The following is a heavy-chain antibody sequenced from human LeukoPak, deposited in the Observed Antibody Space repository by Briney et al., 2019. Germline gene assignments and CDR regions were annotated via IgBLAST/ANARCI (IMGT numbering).Heavy chain of an antibody. D-gene: IGHD6-25*01. CDR3: AREGGFYRPLDY. CDR1: GGXVTSTNC. Sequence: SETLSLTCAVSGGXVTSTNCWTWFRQPPGKGLEWIGEVHLDGRTNYNPSLKSRLVMSADLPENHISLKLTSVTAADTAVYYCAREGGFYRPLDYSGQGTLVTVSS. V-gene: IGHV4-4*02. J-gene: IGHJ4*02. CDR2: VHLDGRT.